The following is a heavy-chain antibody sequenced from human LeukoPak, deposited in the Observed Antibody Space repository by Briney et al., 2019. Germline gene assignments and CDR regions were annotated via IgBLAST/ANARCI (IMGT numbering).Heavy chain of an antibody. CDR3: ARAWDSTFDY. J-gene: IGHJ4*02. D-gene: IGHD2/OR15-2a*01. CDR1: GGSIISDSYY. V-gene: IGHV4-39*07. CDR2: AHYTGSA. Sequence: SETLSLTCTVSGGSIISDSYYWAWIRQPPGKGLEWIGSAHYTGSAYYNPSLNGRVTISVDTSKNQFSLKLSSVTAADTAVYYCARAWDSTFDYWGQGTLATVSS.